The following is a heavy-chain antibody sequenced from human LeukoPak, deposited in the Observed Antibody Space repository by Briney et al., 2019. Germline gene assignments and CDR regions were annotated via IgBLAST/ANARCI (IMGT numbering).Heavy chain of an antibody. CDR3: ARGNNWNSDYFDY. D-gene: IGHD1/OR15-1a*01. V-gene: IGHV1-46*01. J-gene: IGHJ4*02. CDR2: ISPSDGAT. CDR1: GYTFTMYY. Sequence: ASVKVSCKASGYTFTMYYIHWVRQAPGQGLEWMGMISPSDGATTYAQKFQGRVTMTRDTSTSTVYMELSRLRSEDTAVYYCARGNNWNSDYFDYRGQGTLVTVPS.